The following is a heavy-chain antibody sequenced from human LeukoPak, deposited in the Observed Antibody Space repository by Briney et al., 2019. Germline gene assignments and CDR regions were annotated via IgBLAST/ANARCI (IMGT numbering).Heavy chain of an antibody. J-gene: IGHJ6*02. CDR2: VYFDGST. CDR1: GGSVNSGTYH. CDR3: ARDKDSPPMGFGMDV. V-gene: IGHV4-39*07. Sequence: SETLSLTCTVSGGSVNSGTYHWGWVRQPPGKGLEWIGSVYFDGSTHDNPSLKSRVAISVDTSKNQFSLKLSSVTAADTAVYYCARDKDSPPMGFGMDVWGQGTTVTVSS. D-gene: IGHD3-16*01.